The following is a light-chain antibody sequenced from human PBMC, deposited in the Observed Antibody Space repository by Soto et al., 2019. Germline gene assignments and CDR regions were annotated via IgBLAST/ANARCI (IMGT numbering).Light chain of an antibody. CDR2: DAS. J-gene: IGKJ2*01. V-gene: IGKV3-11*01. CDR3: QQRSNWPPMYT. CDR1: QSVSSY. Sequence: EIVLTQSPATLSLSPGERATLSCRASQSVSSYLAWYQQKPGQAPRLLIYDASNRATGIPARFRGSGSGTAFTLTISSLEPEDFAVYCCQQRSNWPPMYTFGQGTKLEIK.